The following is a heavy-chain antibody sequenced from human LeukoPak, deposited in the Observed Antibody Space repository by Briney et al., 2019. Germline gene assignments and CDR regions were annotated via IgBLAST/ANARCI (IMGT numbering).Heavy chain of an antibody. CDR2: IYYSGST. CDR3: PRVPTVTFFDY. V-gene: IGHV4-39*07. Sequence: SETLSLTCTVSGGSISSSSYYWGWIRQPPGKGLEWIGSIYYSGSTYYNPSLKSRVTISVDTSKNQFSLKLSSVTAADTAVYYCPRVPTVTFFDYWGQGTLVTVSS. CDR1: GGSISSSSYY. D-gene: IGHD4-17*01. J-gene: IGHJ4*02.